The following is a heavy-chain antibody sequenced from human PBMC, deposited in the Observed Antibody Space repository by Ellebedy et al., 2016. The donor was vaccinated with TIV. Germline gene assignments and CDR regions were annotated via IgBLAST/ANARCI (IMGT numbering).Heavy chain of an antibody. V-gene: IGHV1-24*01. CDR2: FDPEDGET. D-gene: IGHD3-10*01. Sequence: ASVKVSCXVSGYTLTDLSMHWVRQAPGKGLEWMGGFDPEDGETIYAQKFQGRVTMTEDTSTDTAYMELSSLRSEDTAVYYCATSEAGSKDHCGYWGQGTLVTVSS. J-gene: IGHJ4*02. CDR3: ATSEAGSKDHCGY. CDR1: GYTLTDLS.